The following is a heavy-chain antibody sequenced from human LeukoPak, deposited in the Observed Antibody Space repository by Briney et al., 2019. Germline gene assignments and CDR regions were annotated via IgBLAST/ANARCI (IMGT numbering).Heavy chain of an antibody. Sequence: PGGSLRLSCAASGFTFSSYAMHWVRQAPGKGLEWVAVISYDGSNKYYADSVKGRFTISRDNSKNTLYLQMYSLRAEDTAIYYCAKAPPYTKYFDYWGRGTLLTVSS. D-gene: IGHD1-1*01. CDR3: AKAPPYTKYFDY. V-gene: IGHV3-30*04. CDR2: ISYDGSNK. CDR1: GFTFSSYA. J-gene: IGHJ4*02.